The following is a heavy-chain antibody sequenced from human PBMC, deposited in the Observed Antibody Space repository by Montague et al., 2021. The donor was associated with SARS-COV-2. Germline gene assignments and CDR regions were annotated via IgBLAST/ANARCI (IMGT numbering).Heavy chain of an antibody. CDR1: GDSVSSNSAA. D-gene: IGHD6-19*01. CDR3: ALAVAGRGGYDY. J-gene: IGHJ4*02. Sequence: CAISGDSVSSNSAAWDWIRQPPSRGLEWLGRTYYRSKWYYEYAVSLKSRITINPDTSKNQFSLQVKSMTPEDTAVYYCALAVAGRGGYDYWGQGTLVTVSS. V-gene: IGHV6-1*01. CDR2: TYYRSKWYY.